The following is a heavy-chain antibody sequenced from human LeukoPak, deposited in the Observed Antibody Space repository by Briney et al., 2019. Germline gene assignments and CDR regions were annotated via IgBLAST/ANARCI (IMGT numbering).Heavy chain of an antibody. CDR1: GFTFGDYA. CDR2: IRSKAYGGTT. J-gene: IGHJ4*02. Sequence: GGSLRLSCTASGFTFGDYAMSWVRQAPGKGLEWVGFIRSKAYGGTTEYAASVKGRFTISRDDSKSIAYLQMNSLKTEDTAVYYCTRDRGSYCSSTSCYVAARFDYWGQGTLVTVSP. D-gene: IGHD2-2*01. V-gene: IGHV3-49*04. CDR3: TRDRGSYCSSTSCYVAARFDY.